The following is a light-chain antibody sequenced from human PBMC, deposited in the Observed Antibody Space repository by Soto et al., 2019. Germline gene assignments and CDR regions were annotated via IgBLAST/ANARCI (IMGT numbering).Light chain of an antibody. V-gene: IGLV2-8*01. CDR1: SSDVGAYNY. Sequence: QSVLTQAPSASGSPGQSVTISCTGTSSDVGAYNYVSWYQQHAGKAPKLVIYEVTKRPSGVPDRFSGSKSANTASLTVSGLQAEDEADYYCSSFASSNTWVFGGGTQLTVL. J-gene: IGLJ3*02. CDR2: EVT. CDR3: SSFASSNTWV.